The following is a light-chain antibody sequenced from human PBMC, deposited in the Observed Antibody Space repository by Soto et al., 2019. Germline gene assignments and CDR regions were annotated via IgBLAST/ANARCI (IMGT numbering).Light chain of an antibody. V-gene: IGLV2-23*02. Sequence: QSALTQPASVSGSPGQSITISCTGTNGDIGTYNLVSWYQQYPGKAPKVMISEVTKRPSGVSDRFSGSKSATTASLTISGLQAEDEAEYYCRSYAGNGTWVFGGGTKLTVL. CDR3: RSYAGNGTWV. J-gene: IGLJ3*02. CDR2: EVT. CDR1: NGDIGTYNL.